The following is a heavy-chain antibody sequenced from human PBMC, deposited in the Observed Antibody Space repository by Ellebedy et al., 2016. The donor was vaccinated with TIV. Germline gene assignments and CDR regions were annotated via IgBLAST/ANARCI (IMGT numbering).Heavy chain of an antibody. CDR3: ARDSGENFLGLSFGL. CDR2: IIPIFGRP. J-gene: IGHJ2*01. D-gene: IGHD2-21*01. Sequence: AASVKVSCKASGGTFNNYAISWVRQVPGQGLEWVGGIIPIFGRPNSAQKFQGRVTITADESTSTAYMELSSLRSDDTAVYYCARDSGENFLGLSFGLWGRGTLVTVSS. CDR1: GGTFNNYA. V-gene: IGHV1-69*13.